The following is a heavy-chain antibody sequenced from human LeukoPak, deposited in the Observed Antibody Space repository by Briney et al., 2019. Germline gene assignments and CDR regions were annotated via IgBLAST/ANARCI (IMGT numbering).Heavy chain of an antibody. J-gene: IGHJ4*02. Sequence: GGSLRLSCAASGFAFSTYYMSWVRQAPGKGLEWVANIKYDATDKYYGDSVKGRFTISRDNAKNSLYLQMNSLRAEDTAVYYCARAILVRGAVYFDYCGQGTLVTVSS. CDR3: ARAILVRGAVYFDY. V-gene: IGHV3-7*01. D-gene: IGHD3-10*01. CDR1: GFAFSTYY. CDR2: IKYDATDK.